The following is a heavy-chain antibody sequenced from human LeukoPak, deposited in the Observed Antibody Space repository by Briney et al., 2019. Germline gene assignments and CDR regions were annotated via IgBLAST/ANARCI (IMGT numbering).Heavy chain of an antibody. CDR2: INHSGST. D-gene: IGHD3-10*01. CDR3: ARTDKRQFYYSTFDP. CDR1: GGSFSGYY. Sequence: TSETLSLTCAVYGGSFSGYYWSWIRQPPGKGLGWIGEINHSGSTNYNPSLKSRVTISVDTSKNQFSLKLSSVTAADTAVYYCARTDKRQFYYSTFDPWGQGTLVTVSS. V-gene: IGHV4-34*01. J-gene: IGHJ5*02.